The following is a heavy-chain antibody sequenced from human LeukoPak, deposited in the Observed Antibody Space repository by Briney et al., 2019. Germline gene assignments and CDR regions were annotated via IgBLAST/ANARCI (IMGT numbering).Heavy chain of an antibody. CDR3: ARGKDYDYVGGTYRSLDY. D-gene: IGHD3-16*02. CDR2: TYYRSKWYN. J-gene: IGHJ4*02. Sequence: SQTLSLTFAISGDSVSSNSAAWNWLRQSPSRGLEWLGSTYYRSKWYNDYAVSVKSRITINPDTSKNQFSLQLNSVTAADTAVYYCARGKDYDYVGGTYRSLDYWGQGTLVTVSS. CDR1: GDSVSSNSAA. V-gene: IGHV6-1*01.